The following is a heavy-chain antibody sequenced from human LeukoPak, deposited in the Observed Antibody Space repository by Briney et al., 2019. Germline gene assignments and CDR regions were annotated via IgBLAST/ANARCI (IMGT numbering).Heavy chain of an antibody. CDR2: INHSGST. CDR1: GGSFSGYY. V-gene: IGHV4-34*01. Sequence: SETLSLTCAVYGGSFSGYYWSWIRQPPGKGLEWIGEINHSGSTNYNPSLKSRVTISVDTSKNQFSLKLSSVTAADTAVYYCARAFRDILTGYYRGYYFDYWGQGTLVTVSS. CDR3: ARAFRDILTGYYRGYYFDY. D-gene: IGHD3-9*01. J-gene: IGHJ4*02.